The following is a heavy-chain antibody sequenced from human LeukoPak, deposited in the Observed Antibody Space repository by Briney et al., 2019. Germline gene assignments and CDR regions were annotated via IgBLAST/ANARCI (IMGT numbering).Heavy chain of an antibody. CDR2: LSGSGYNT. V-gene: IGHV3-23*01. Sequence: GGSLRLSCAASGYTYSSYDLSWVRRAPGKGLEWVSSLSGSGYNTYYADSVKGRFTISRDNSKNTVYLQMNSLRAEDTAVYYCAKDPYGTRYFDYWGQGTLVTVSS. CDR1: GYTYSSYD. D-gene: IGHD2-2*01. J-gene: IGHJ4*02. CDR3: AKDPYGTRYFDY.